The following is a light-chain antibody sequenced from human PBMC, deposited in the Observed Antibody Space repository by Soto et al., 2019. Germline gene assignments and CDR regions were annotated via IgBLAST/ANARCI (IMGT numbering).Light chain of an antibody. Sequence: DIQMTQSPSSLSASVGDRVTITCQASQDISKFLNWYQQKPGKAPKLLIYGASNLETGVPSRFSGSGSGTDFTFTISSLQPADIATYYCQQYDNLFTFGPGTKVDIK. J-gene: IGKJ3*01. CDR1: QDISKF. CDR2: GAS. CDR3: QQYDNLFT. V-gene: IGKV1-33*01.